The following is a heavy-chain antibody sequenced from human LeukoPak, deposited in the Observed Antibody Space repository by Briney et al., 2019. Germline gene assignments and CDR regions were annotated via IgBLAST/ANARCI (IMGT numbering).Heavy chain of an antibody. CDR1: GFTFSSYA. Sequence: GGSLRLSCAASGFTFSSYAMSWVRQAPGKGLEWVSAISGSGGSTYYADSVKGRFTISRDNSKNTLYPQMNSLRAEDTAVYYCAKVHDSSGESDYWGQGTLVTVSS. V-gene: IGHV3-23*01. CDR3: AKVHDSSGESDY. J-gene: IGHJ4*02. D-gene: IGHD3-22*01. CDR2: ISGSGGST.